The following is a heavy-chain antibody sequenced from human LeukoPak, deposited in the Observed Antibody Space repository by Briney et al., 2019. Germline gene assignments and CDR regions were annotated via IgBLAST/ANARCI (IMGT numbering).Heavy chain of an antibody. V-gene: IGHV3-23*01. D-gene: IGHD1-14*01. CDR2: INYSGGST. CDR3: AKETVYQGPADY. CDR1: GFTFSSNA. J-gene: IGHJ4*02. Sequence: GGSLRLSCAASGFTFSSNAMSWVRQAPGKGLEWVSGINYSGGSTYYADSVKGRFTISRDNSKNTLYLQMNSLRAEDTAVYYCAKETVYQGPADYWGQGTLVTVSS.